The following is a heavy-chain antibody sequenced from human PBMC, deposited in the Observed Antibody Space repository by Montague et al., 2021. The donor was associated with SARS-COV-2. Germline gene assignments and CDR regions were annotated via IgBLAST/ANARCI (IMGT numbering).Heavy chain of an antibody. CDR2: ISYDGGNK. CDR1: GFTFSTYD. V-gene: IGHV3-30-3*01. Sequence: SLRLSCAASGFTFSTYDMHWVRQAPGKGLEWVAFISYDGGNKYYADSVEGRFTISRDNSMNTLYVQMNSLRAEDTAVYYCAREGAGSTYYFDYWGQGTLVTVSS. D-gene: IGHD1-26*01. J-gene: IGHJ4*02. CDR3: AREGAGSTYYFDY.